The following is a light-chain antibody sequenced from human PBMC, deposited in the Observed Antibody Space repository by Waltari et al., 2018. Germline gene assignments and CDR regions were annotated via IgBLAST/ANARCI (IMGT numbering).Light chain of an antibody. Sequence: QLVLTQSPSASASLGASVKLTCTLSSGHSSNVVAWLQQRPEKGPRYLMKVNSDGSHSRGDEIPDRFSGSSSGAGRYLPISHLQSEDEADYYCPPGGHGTWVFGGGTGLTVV. CDR3: PPGGHGTWV. V-gene: IGLV4-69*01. J-gene: IGLJ3*02. CDR1: SGHSSNV. CDR2: VNSDGSH.